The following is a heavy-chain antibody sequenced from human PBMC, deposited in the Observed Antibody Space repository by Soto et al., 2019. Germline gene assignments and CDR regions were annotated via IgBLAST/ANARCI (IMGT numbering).Heavy chain of an antibody. Sequence: GGSLRLSCAASVFTVSIYTMNWVRQAPGKGLEWVSSVSSSTSSVYYADSVQGRFTISRDNAKSSLYLQMNSLRAEDTAVYYCARGGYSYGLDHWGQGTLVTVSS. CDR3: ARGGYSYGLDH. D-gene: IGHD5-18*01. CDR1: VFTVSIYT. V-gene: IGHV3-21*06. J-gene: IGHJ4*02. CDR2: VSSSTSSV.